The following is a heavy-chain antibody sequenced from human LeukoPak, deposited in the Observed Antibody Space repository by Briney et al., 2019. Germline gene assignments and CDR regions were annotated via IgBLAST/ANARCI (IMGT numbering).Heavy chain of an antibody. CDR2: ISGSGGST. V-gene: IGHV3-23*01. J-gene: IGHJ4*02. CDR3: AKDRVAVAGTWWGFDY. CDR1: GFTFSSYA. Sequence: GGSLRLSCAASGFTFSSYAMSWVRQAPGKGLEWVSTISGSGGSTYYADSVKGRFTISRDNSKNTLHLQMNSLRAEDTAVYYCAKDRVAVAGTWWGFDYWGQGTLVTVSS. D-gene: IGHD6-19*01.